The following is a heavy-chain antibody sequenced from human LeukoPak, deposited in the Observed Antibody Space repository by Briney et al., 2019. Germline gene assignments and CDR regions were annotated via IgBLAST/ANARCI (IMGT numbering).Heavy chain of an antibody. J-gene: IGHJ4*02. D-gene: IGHD1-26*01. Sequence: ASVKVSCKASGYTFTNYGISWVRQAPGQGLEWMGWINPNSGGTNYAQKFQGRVTMTRDTSISTAYMELSRLRSDDTAVYYCARLYSGSYALDYWGQGTLVTVSS. CDR2: INPNSGGT. V-gene: IGHV1-2*02. CDR3: ARLYSGSYALDY. CDR1: GYTFTNYG.